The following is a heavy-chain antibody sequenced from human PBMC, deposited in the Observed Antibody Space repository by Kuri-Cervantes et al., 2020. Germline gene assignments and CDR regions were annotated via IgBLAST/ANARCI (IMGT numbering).Heavy chain of an antibody. CDR1: GGSFSGYY. V-gene: IGHV4-34*09. J-gene: IGHJ5*02. CDR2: INHSGST. Sequence: LRLSCAVYGGSFSGYYWSWIRQPPGKGLGWIGEINHSGSTNYNPSLKSRVTISVDTSKNQFSLKLSSVTAADTAVYYCARVSIAVAGTGNWFDPWGQGTLVTVSS. D-gene: IGHD6-19*01. CDR3: ARVSIAVAGTGNWFDP.